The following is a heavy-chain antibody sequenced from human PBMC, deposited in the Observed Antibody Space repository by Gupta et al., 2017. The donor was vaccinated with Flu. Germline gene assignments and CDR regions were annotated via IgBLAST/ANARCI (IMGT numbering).Heavy chain of an antibody. J-gene: IGHJ6*03. CDR2: IASDGSHK. CDR3: AKDGPLTASCTYYCYYMDV. D-gene: IGHD2-2*01. Sequence: QMQLVESGGGVVQFGTSLRLSCAASGFTFRSYGLHWVRQAPGKGLEWVADIASDGSHKDYADSVRGRVTISRDNSKNTLSLERESRRVEETAVYYGAKDGPLTASCTYYCYYMDVGGKGTTVTVSS. V-gene: IGHV3-30*18. CDR1: GFTFRSYG.